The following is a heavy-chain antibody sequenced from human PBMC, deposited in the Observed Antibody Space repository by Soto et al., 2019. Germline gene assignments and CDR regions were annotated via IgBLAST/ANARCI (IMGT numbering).Heavy chain of an antibody. V-gene: IGHV4-30-4*01. D-gene: IGHD2-2*01. CDR3: ARDSIVVVPAEGVPQYYYGMDV. CDR1: GGSISSGDYY. CDR2: IYYSGST. Sequence: QVQLQESGPGLVKPSQTLSLTCTVSGGSISSGDYYWSWIRQPPGKGLEWIGYIYYSGSTYYNPYLKSRVTISVDTSKNQFSLKLSSVTAADTAVYYCARDSIVVVPAEGVPQYYYGMDVWGQGTTVTVSS. J-gene: IGHJ6*02.